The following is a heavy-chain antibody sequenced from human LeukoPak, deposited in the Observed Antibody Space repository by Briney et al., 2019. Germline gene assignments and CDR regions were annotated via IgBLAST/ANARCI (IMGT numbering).Heavy chain of an antibody. CDR2: VNWNGIST. CDR3: ARDLEVGSSCPQGY. J-gene: IGHJ4*02. CDR1: GFTFDDYG. V-gene: IGHV3-20*04. D-gene: IGHD6-6*01. Sequence: GGSLRLSCAASGFTFDDYGMSWVRQAPGKGLEWVSGVNWNGISTGYADSVKGRFTISRDNAKNCLYLQMNSLRAEDTALYYCARDLEVGSSCPQGYWGQGTLVTVSS.